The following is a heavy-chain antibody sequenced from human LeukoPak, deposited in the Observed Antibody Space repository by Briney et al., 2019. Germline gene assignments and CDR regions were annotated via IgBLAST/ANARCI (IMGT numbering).Heavy chain of an antibody. D-gene: IGHD1-1*01. Sequence: SETLSLTCTVSGGSISSYYWSWIRQPPGKGLEWIGYIYYSGSTTYHPSLKSRVTISVDLSTNQFSLNLNSVTAGDTAVYYCVRVTTGTVDSWGQGTLVAVSS. CDR2: IYYSGST. CDR3: VRVTTGTVDS. V-gene: IGHV4-59*01. J-gene: IGHJ4*02. CDR1: GGSISSYY.